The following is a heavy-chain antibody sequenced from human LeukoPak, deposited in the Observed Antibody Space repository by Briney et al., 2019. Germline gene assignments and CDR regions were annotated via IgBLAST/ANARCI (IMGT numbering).Heavy chain of an antibody. Sequence: SQTLSLTCAVSGGSISSGGYSWSWIRQPPGKGLEWIGYIYHSGSTYYNPSLKSRVTISVDTSKNQFSLKLSSVTAADTAVYYCARSRKVHGGNFPFDYWGQGTLVTVSS. D-gene: IGHD4-23*01. CDR1: GGSISSGGYS. CDR3: ARSRKVHGGNFPFDY. CDR2: IYHSGST. J-gene: IGHJ4*02. V-gene: IGHV4-30-2*02.